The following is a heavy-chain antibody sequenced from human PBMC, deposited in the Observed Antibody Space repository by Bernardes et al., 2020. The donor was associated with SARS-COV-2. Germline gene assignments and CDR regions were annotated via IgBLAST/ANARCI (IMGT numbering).Heavy chain of an antibody. V-gene: IGHV3-21*01. CDR2: ISSSSSYI. CDR3: ARDPYTAGAFQH. CDR1: GFTFSSYS. J-gene: IGHJ1*01. Sequence: GGSLRLSCAASGFTFSSYSMNWVRQAPGKGLEWVSSISSSSSYIYYADSVKGRFTISRDNAKNSLYLQMHSLRAEDTAVYYCARDPYTAGAFQHWGQGTLVPVSS. D-gene: IGHD1-20*01.